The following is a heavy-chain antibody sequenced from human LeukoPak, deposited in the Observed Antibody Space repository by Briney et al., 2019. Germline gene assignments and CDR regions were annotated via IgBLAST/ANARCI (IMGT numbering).Heavy chain of an antibody. CDR1: GYSFTSYW. CDR2: IYPGDSDT. V-gene: IGHV5-51*01. CDR3: ARLISRQWLAYPDY. D-gene: IGHD6-19*01. Sequence: GXSLQISCKGSGYSFTSYWIGWVRQLPGKGLEWMGIIYPGDSDTRYSPSFQGQVTISADKSISTAYLQWSSLKASDTAMYYCARLISRQWLAYPDYWGQGTLATVSS. J-gene: IGHJ4*02.